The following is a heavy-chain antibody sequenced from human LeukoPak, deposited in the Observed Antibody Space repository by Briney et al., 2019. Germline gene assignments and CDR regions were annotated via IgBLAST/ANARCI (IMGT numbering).Heavy chain of an antibody. CDR3: ARLPKGLYLSPDI. J-gene: IGHJ3*02. V-gene: IGHV4-34*01. D-gene: IGHD2/OR15-2a*01. CDR2: INHSGST. Sequence: AETLSLTCAVYGWSFSGYYWSWLRQPPGKGLEWVWEINHSGSTNYNPSLKSRVTISVDTSKNQFSLKLSSVAAADTAVYYCARLPKGLYLSPDIWGQGTMVTVSS. CDR1: GWSFSGYY.